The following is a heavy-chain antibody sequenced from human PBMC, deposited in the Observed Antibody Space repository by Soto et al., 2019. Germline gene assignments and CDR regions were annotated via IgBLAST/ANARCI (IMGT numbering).Heavy chain of an antibody. J-gene: IGHJ5*01. CDR3: AGSPGLSRISGTTLGA. V-gene: IGHV3-74*01. CDR2: IIGDGSSS. D-gene: IGHD1-7*01. Sequence: GGSLRLSCAASGFTFSSHWMHWVRQAPGKGLVWVSRIIGDGSSSSYADSVKGRFTISRDNAKNMLYLQVNSLRADDTVVYYCAGSPGLSRISGTTLGAWGQGTLVTVSS. CDR1: GFTFSSHW.